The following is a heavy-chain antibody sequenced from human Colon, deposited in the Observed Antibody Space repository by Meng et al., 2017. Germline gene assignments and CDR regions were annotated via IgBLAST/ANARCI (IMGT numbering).Heavy chain of an antibody. CDR1: RFTFSVNW. Sequence: GGSLRLSCVASRFTFSVNWMGWVRQAPGKGLEWVAIIKEDGTEKYYVDSVKGRFTISRGNAKKSLYLQMNSLRVEDSAAYYCVRVRPGSCDYWGQGTLVTVSS. J-gene: IGHJ4*02. V-gene: IGHV3-7*01. CDR3: VRVRPGSCDY. D-gene: IGHD1-26*01. CDR2: IKEDGTEK.